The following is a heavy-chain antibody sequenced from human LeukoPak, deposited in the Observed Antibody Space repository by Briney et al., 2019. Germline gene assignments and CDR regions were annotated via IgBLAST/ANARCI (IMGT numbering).Heavy chain of an antibody. CDR1: GGSITSEGYH. CDR2: ISYSGTP. J-gene: IGHJ4*02. D-gene: IGHD6-19*01. V-gene: IGHV4-31*03. Sequence: SETLSLTCTVSGGSITSEGYHWGWIRQHPGKGLEWIVYISYSGTPYYNPSLKSRVAILIDTSTNQFSLRLNSVTAADTDVYYCARRAPWLVSGCFDYWGQGALVTVSS. CDR3: ARRAPWLVSGCFDY.